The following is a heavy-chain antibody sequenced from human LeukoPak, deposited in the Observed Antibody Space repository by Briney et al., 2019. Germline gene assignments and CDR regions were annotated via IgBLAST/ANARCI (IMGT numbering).Heavy chain of an antibody. CDR3: AKSHLFVVPDNYYFDY. Sequence: GGSVRLSCAASGFAFSNFGMHWVRRAPGKGLEWVAVISHDESTKYYADSVKGRFTISRDNSKSTLYLQMNSLRAEDTAVYYCAKSHLFVVPDNYYFDYWGQGTLVTVSS. D-gene: IGHD3-3*01. J-gene: IGHJ4*02. CDR1: GFAFSNFG. CDR2: ISHDESTK. V-gene: IGHV3-30*18.